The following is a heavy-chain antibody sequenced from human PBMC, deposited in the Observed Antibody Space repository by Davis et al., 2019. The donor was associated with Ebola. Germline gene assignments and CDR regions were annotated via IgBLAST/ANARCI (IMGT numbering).Heavy chain of an antibody. CDR1: GGSFSGYY. J-gene: IGHJ5*02. V-gene: IGHV4-34*01. D-gene: IGHD3-16*01. Sequence: SETLSLTCDVYGGSFSGYYWSWIRQPPGKGLEWIGAINHSGSTNYNPSLKSRVTISVDTSKNPFSLKLSSVTAADTAVYCCAREGRWGRFDPWGQGTLVTVSS. CDR2: INHSGST. CDR3: AREGRWGRFDP.